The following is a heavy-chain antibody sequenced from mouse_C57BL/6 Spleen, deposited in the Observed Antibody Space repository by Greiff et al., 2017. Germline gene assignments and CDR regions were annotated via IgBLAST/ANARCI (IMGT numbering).Heavy chain of an antibody. D-gene: IGHD1-1*01. J-gene: IGHJ1*03. CDR2: IDPANGKT. CDR3: ASDYGSSYGYFDV. CDR1: GFNIQNTY. V-gene: IGHV14-3*01. Sequence: VQLQQSVAELVRPGASVKLSCTASGFNIQNTYMHWVKQRPEQGLEWIGRIDPANGKTKYAPKFQGKATITADTSSNTAYLQLSSLTSEDTAIYYCASDYGSSYGYFDVWGTGTTVTVSS.